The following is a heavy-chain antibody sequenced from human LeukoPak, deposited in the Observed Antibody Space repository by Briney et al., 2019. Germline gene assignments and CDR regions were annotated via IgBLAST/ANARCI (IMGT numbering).Heavy chain of an antibody. J-gene: IGHJ6*03. V-gene: IGHV3-30-3*01. CDR3: ARDALPFHLYFYMDV. Sequence: GRSLRLSCAASGFTFSHYPMHWVRQAPGKGLEWVAVISYAGGNEYYADSVKGRFTISRDNSKNTLYLQMNSLRTEDTAFYYCARDALPFHLYFYMDVWGRGTTVTVSS. D-gene: IGHD2/OR15-2a*01. CDR1: GFTFSHYP. CDR2: ISYAGGNE.